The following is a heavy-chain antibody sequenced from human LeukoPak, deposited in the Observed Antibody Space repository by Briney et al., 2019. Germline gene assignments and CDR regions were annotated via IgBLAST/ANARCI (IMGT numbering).Heavy chain of an antibody. V-gene: IGHV4-61*05. CDR2: IYYSGST. CDR1: GGSISSSSYY. D-gene: IGHD3-3*01. J-gene: IGHJ3*02. Sequence: SETLSLTCTVSGGSISSSSYYWGWIRQPPGKGLEWIGYIYYSGSTNYNPSLKSRVTISVDTSKNQFSLKLSSVTAADTAVYYCARVYYDFWSGYIDAFDIWGQGTMVTVSS. CDR3: ARVYYDFWSGYIDAFDI.